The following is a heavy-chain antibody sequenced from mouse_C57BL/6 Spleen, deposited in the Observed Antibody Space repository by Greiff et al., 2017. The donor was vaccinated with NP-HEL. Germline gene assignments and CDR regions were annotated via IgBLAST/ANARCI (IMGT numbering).Heavy chain of an antibody. J-gene: IGHJ2*01. Sequence: SGPELVKPGASVKISCKASGYSFTSYYIHWVKQRPGQGLEWIGWIYPGSGNTKYNEKFKGKATLTADTSSSTAYMQLSSLTSEDSAVYYCARDWDGYYFDYWGQGTTLTVSS. CDR1: GYSFTSYY. CDR3: ARDWDGYYFDY. CDR2: IYPGSGNT. D-gene: IGHD4-1*01. V-gene: IGHV1-66*01.